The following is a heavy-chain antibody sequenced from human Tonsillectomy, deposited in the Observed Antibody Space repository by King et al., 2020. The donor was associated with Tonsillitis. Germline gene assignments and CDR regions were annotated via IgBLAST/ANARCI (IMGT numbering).Heavy chain of an antibody. CDR2: IFPILGIV. CDR3: AREVSPYWSGDCYSYFDY. J-gene: IGHJ4*02. D-gene: IGHD2-21*02. V-gene: IGHV1-69*04. CDR1: GGTFISYA. Sequence: QLVQSGAEVKKPGSSVKVSCKASGGTFISYAISWVRQAPGQGLEWMGRIFPILGIVNYAQKFQGRVTITADKSTSTAYMELSSLRSEDTAVYFCAREVSPYWSGDCYSYFDYWGQGTLVTVSS.